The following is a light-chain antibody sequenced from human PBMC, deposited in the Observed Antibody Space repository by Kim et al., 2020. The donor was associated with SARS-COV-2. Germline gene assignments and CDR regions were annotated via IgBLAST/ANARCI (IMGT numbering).Light chain of an antibody. CDR1: SSNIGNNY. CDR3: GTWDSSLSAVV. V-gene: IGLV1-51*01. CDR2: DNN. J-gene: IGLJ2*01. Sequence: GQKVPISCSGGSSNIGNNYVSWYQQLPGTAPKLLIYDNNKRPSGIPDRFSGSKSGTSATLGITGLQTGDEADYYCGTWDSSLSAVVFGGGTQLTVL.